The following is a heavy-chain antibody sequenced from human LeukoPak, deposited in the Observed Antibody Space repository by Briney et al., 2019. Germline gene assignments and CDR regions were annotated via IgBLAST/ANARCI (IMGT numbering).Heavy chain of an antibody. J-gene: IGHJ5*02. V-gene: IGHV4-30-4*08. CDR1: GGSISSGDYY. CDR2: IYYSGST. Sequence: SQTLSLTCTVSGGSISSGDYYWSWIRQPPGKGLEWIGYIYYSGSTYYNPSLKSRVTISVDTSKNQFSLKLSSVTAADTAVYCCARERYCSSTSCFNGWFDPWGQGTLVTVSS. CDR3: ARERYCSSTSCFNGWFDP. D-gene: IGHD2-2*01.